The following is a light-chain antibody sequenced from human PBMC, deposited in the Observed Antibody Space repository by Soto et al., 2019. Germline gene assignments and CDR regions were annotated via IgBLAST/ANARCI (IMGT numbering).Light chain of an antibody. J-gene: IGLJ2*01. V-gene: IGLV2-23*03. Sequence: QSALTQPASVSGSPGLSITISCTGTSSDVGSYNLVSWYQQHPGKAPKLMIYEGSKRPSGVSNRFSGSKSGNTASLTISGLQAEDEADYYCCSYAGSSTFDVVFGGGTQLTVL. CDR2: EGS. CDR3: CSYAGSSTFDVV. CDR1: SSDVGSYNL.